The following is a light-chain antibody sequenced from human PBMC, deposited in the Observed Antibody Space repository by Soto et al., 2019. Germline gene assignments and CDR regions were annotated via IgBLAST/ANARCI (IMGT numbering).Light chain of an antibody. CDR3: QHYGSSPST. CDR1: ESIASNY. Sequence: EIVLTQSPGTLSLSPGERATLSCRASESIASNYLAWYQQKPGQAPRLLMYGASTRATGIPDRFSGSGSGTAFTLTISRLQPKDFAVYYCQHYGSSPSTFGEGTKVDI. V-gene: IGKV3-20*01. CDR2: GAS. J-gene: IGKJ1*01.